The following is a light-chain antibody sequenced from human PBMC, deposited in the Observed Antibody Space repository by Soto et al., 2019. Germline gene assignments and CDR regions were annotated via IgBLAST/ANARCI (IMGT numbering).Light chain of an antibody. J-gene: IGLJ1*01. Sequence: QSALTQPPSVSGAPGQRVTISCTGSSSNIGAGYDVHWYRQLPGTAPKLLIYGNSNRPSGVPDRFSGSKSGTSASLAITGLQAEDEADYYCQSYDSSLSGLVFGTGTKVTVL. V-gene: IGLV1-40*01. CDR1: SSNIGAGYD. CDR2: GNS. CDR3: QSYDSSLSGLV.